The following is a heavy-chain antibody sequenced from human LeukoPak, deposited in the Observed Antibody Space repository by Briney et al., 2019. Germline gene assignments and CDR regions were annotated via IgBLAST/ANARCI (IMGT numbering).Heavy chain of an antibody. J-gene: IGHJ4*02. Sequence: ASVKVSCKASGYTFTGYYMHWVRQAPGQGLEWMGWINPNSGGTNYAQKFQGRVTMTRDTSVSTAYMELSRLRSDDTAVYYCARGLGVADTFDYWGQGTLVTVSS. CDR1: GYTFTGYY. CDR2: INPNSGGT. CDR3: ARGLGVADTFDY. D-gene: IGHD6-19*01. V-gene: IGHV1-2*02.